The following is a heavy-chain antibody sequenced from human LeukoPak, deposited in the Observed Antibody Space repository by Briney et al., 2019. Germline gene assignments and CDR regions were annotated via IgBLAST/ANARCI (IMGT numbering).Heavy chain of an antibody. CDR3: ARENLEGGSYYDY. Sequence: KASETLSLTCTVSGVSISSYYWSRLRQPPGKGLEWIGYIYYSGSTNYNPSLKSRVTISVDTSKNQFSLKLSSVTAADTAVYYCARENLEGGSYYDYWGQGTLVTVSS. V-gene: IGHV4-59*01. CDR1: GVSISSYY. J-gene: IGHJ4*02. CDR2: IYYSGST. D-gene: IGHD1-26*01.